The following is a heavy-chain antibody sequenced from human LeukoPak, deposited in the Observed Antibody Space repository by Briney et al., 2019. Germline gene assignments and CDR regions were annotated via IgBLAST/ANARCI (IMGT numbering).Heavy chain of an antibody. Sequence: ASVKVSCKPSGYTFTSYDINWVRQATGQGLEWMGWMNPNSGNTGYAQKFQGRVTITRNTSISTAYMELSSLRSEDTAVYYCARGQPTSYGDYFDYWGQGTLVTVSS. CDR2: MNPNSGNT. CDR1: GYTFTSYD. D-gene: IGHD4-17*01. J-gene: IGHJ4*02. CDR3: ARGQPTSYGDYFDY. V-gene: IGHV1-8*01.